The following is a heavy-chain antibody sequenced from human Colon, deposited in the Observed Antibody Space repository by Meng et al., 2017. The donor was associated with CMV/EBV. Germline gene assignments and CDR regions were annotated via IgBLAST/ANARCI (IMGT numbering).Heavy chain of an antibody. D-gene: IGHD1/OR15-1a*01. J-gene: IGHJ4*02. V-gene: IGHV1-46*01. CDR1: GYTFSKSY. CDR2: INPTGDST. Sequence: QVQLVQSGAEVRKPGASVRVSCKASGYTFSKSYIYWVRQAPGQGPEWMGIINPTGDSTTLAQKFQGRVTVTRDTSTNTVYMELSSLRSDDTAVYYCARDWEAAWNTVITDYWGQGTLVTVSS. CDR3: ARDWEAAWNTVITDY.